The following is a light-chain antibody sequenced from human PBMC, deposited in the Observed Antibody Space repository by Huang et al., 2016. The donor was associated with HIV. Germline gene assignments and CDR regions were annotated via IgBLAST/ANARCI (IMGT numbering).Light chain of an antibody. Sequence: DIQMTQSPSSLSPSVGDRVTITCRASQGISNSLAWYQQKPGKAPKLLLHSTSRLESGVPSRFSCSGSGTDYTLTISSLQPEDFATYYCQQYYSIPTFGQGTKVEIK. CDR2: STS. V-gene: IGKV1-NL1*01. CDR1: QGISNS. CDR3: QQYYSIPT. J-gene: IGKJ1*01.